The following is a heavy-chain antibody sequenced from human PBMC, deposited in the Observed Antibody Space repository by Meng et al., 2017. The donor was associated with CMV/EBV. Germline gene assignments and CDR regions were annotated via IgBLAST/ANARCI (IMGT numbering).Heavy chain of an antibody. CDR3: AKTSVDYFDY. CDR2: IYSGGSST. V-gene: IGHV3-23*03. CDR1: GFTFSSYA. J-gene: IGHJ4*02. D-gene: IGHD5/OR15-5a*01. Sequence: GESLKISCVASGFTFSSYAMSWVRQAPGKGLEWVSVIYSGGSSTYYADSVKGRFTISRDNSKNTLYLQMNSLRAEDTAVYYCAKTSVDYFDYWGQGTLVTVSS.